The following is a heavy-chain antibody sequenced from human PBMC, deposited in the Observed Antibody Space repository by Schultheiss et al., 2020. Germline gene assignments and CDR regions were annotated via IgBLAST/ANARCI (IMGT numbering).Heavy chain of an antibody. CDR3: ARAKTGFNWFDP. J-gene: IGHJ5*02. D-gene: IGHD2-15*01. CDR2: IYYSGST. CDR1: GGSFSGYY. V-gene: IGHV4-34*01. Sequence: SETLSLTCAVYGGSFSGYYWSWIRQPPGKGLEWIGSIYYSGSTYYNPSLKSRVTISVDTSKNQFSLKLSSVTAADTAVYYCARAKTGFNWFDPWGQGTLVTVSS.